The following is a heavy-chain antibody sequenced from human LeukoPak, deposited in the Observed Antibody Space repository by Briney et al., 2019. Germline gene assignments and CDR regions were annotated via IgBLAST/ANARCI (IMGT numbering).Heavy chain of an antibody. D-gene: IGHD1-26*01. V-gene: IGHV3-23*01. CDR3: ASRGDY. J-gene: IGHJ4*02. CDR1: GFRFSSYA. Sequence: PGGSLRLSCAASGFRFSSYAMSWVRQAPGKGLEWVSAISGSGVSTYYADSVKGRFTVSRDNARNSLYLQMNSLRAEDTAMYYCASRGDYCGQGTLVTVSS. CDR2: ISGSGVST.